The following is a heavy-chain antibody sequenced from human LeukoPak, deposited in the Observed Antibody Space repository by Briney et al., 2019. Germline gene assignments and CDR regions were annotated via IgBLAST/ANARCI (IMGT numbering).Heavy chain of an antibody. CDR1: GLPFSNYV. CDR2: ISSSGGST. J-gene: IGHJ3*02. CDR3: AKDYYYDPVDAFDI. V-gene: IGHV3-23*01. Sequence: GGSLRLSCAASGLPFSNYVMSWVRQAPGKGLEWVSAISSSGGSTYYADSVKGRFTISRDSSKNTLYLQMNSLRAEDTAVYYCAKDYYYDPVDAFDIWGQGTMVTVSS. D-gene: IGHD3-22*01.